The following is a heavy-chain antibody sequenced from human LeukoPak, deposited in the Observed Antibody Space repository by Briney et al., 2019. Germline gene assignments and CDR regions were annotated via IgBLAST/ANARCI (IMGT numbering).Heavy chain of an antibody. Sequence: GGSLRLSCAASGFTFSSYAMSWVRQAPGKGLEWVSAISGSGGSTYYADSVKGRFTISRDNSKNTLYLLMNSLRAEDTAVYYCAKDRYSSGWYFYAFDIWGQGTMVTVSS. J-gene: IGHJ3*02. CDR2: ISGSGGST. CDR3: AKDRYSSGWYFYAFDI. V-gene: IGHV3-23*01. D-gene: IGHD6-19*01. CDR1: GFTFSSYA.